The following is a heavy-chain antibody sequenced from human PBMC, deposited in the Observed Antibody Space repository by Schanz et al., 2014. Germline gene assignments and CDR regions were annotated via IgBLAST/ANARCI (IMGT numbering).Heavy chain of an antibody. CDR3: VRDIMHRVYHSGSP. J-gene: IGHJ5*02. Sequence: EVQLVESGGGLVQPGGSLRLSCAASGFTFSTSTMHWVRQAPGKGLEWVSSISSVVGSTYYADTVKGRFTISRDKSKNALYLQMKSLRAEDTAVYYCVRDIMHRVYHSGSPWGQGTLVTVSS. V-gene: IGHV3-23*04. CDR1: GFTFSTST. D-gene: IGHD3-10*01. CDR2: ISSVVGST.